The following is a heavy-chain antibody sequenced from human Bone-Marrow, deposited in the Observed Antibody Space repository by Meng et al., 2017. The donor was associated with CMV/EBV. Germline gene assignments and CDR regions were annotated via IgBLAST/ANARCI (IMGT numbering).Heavy chain of an antibody. CDR3: ARMIAAAFDY. D-gene: IGHD6-13*01. CDR1: GFTFSSYG. Sequence: ESLKISCAASGFTFSSYGMHWVRQAPGKGLEWIGYIYYSGSTNYNPSLKSRVTISVDTSQNQFSLKLSSVTAADTAVYYCARMIAAAFDYWGQGNLVTVSS. CDR2: IYYSGST. V-gene: IGHV4-59*01. J-gene: IGHJ4*02.